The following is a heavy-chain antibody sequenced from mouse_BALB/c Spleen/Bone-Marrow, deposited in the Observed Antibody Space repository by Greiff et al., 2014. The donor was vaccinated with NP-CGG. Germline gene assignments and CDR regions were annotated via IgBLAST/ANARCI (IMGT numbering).Heavy chain of an antibody. CDR3: ARGGSSYGWYFDV. D-gene: IGHD1-1*01. CDR2: IDPANGNT. V-gene: IGHV14-3*02. CDR1: GFNTKDTY. J-gene: IGHJ1*01. Sequence: VQLKESGAELVKPGASVKLSCTASGFNTKDTYMHWVKQRPEQGLEWIGRIDPANGNTKYDPKFQGKATITADTSSNTAYLQLSSLTSEDTAVYYCARGGSSYGWYFDVWGAGTTVTVSS.